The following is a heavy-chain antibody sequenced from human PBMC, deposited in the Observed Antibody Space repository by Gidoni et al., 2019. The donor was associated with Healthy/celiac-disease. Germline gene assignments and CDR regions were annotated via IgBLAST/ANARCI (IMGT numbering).Heavy chain of an antibody. CDR3: ARHASFWSGYSAPLFDY. D-gene: IGHD3-3*01. CDR2: IYYSWST. V-gene: IGHV4-39*01. Sequence: QLQLQESGPGLVKPSETLSLTCTVSGGSISSSSYYWGWIRQPPGKGLEWIGSIYYSWSTYYNPSLKSRVTISVDTSKNQFSLKLSSVTAADTAVYYCARHASFWSGYSAPLFDYWGQGTLVTVSS. CDR1: GGSISSSSYY. J-gene: IGHJ4*02.